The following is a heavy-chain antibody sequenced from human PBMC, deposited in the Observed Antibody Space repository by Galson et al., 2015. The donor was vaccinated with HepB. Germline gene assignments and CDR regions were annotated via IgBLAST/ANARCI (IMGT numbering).Heavy chain of an antibody. J-gene: IGHJ6*02. CDR1: GFTFDDYA. CDR3: AKDINPSYYYYGTDV. CDR2: ISWNSGSI. V-gene: IGHV3-9*01. Sequence: SLRLSCAASGFTFDDYALHWVRQAPGKGLEWVSGISWNSGSIGYADSVKGRFTISRDNAKNSLYLQMNSLRAEDTALYYCAKDINPSYYYYGTDVWGQGTTVTVSS.